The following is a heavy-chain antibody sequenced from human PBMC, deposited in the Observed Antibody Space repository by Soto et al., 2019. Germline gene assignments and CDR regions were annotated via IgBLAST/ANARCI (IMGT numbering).Heavy chain of an antibody. D-gene: IGHD3-22*01. Sequence: PSETLSLTCTVSGGSISSGDYYWSWIRQPPGKGLEWIGYIYYSGSTYYNPSLKSRVTISVDTSKNQFSLKLSSVTAADTAVYYCARALYDSSGYYFDYWGQGTLVTVSS. CDR3: ARALYDSSGYYFDY. V-gene: IGHV4-30-4*01. J-gene: IGHJ4*02. CDR2: IYYSGST. CDR1: GGSISSGDYY.